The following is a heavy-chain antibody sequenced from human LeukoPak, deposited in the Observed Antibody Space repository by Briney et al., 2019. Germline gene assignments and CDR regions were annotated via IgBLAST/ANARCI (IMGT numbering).Heavy chain of an antibody. Sequence: PGGSLRLSCAGAGFSITDHHMDWVRQAPGKGLEWIGRSATTKPNSCTTQYAASVRGRFTISRDDSQNSLYLHLNSLKTEDTAVYYCVRVVTTGSGWYHFHNWGLGTLVTVSS. CDR2: SATTKPNSCTT. CDR3: VRVVTTGSGWYHFHN. V-gene: IGHV3-72*01. D-gene: IGHD1-1*01. CDR1: GFSITDHH. J-gene: IGHJ4*02.